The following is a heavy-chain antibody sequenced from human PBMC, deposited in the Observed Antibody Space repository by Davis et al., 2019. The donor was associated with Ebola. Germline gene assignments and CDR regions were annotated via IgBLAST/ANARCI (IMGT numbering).Heavy chain of an antibody. CDR1: GGSISSSSYY. CDR2: IYYSGST. D-gene: IGHD6-13*01. Sequence: MPSETLSLTCTVSGGSISSSSYYWGWIRHPPGKGLEWIGSIYYSGSTYYNPSLKSRVTISVDTSKNHFSLRLRSATAADTAVYYCARTIAAGENWFDPWGQGTLVTVSS. J-gene: IGHJ5*02. V-gene: IGHV4-39*02. CDR3: ARTIAAGENWFDP.